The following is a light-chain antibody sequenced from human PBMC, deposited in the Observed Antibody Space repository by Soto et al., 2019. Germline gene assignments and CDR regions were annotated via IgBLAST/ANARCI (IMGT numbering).Light chain of an antibody. CDR3: ETWDDSLNGRV. J-gene: IGLJ3*02. CDR2: TNN. Sequence: QSVLTQPPSASGTPGQRVSISCSGSSSNIGSNVVNWYQQLPGAAPKLLIYTNNQRPSGVPGRFSGSKSGTSASLAISGLQSEDEASYYCETWDDSLNGRVFGGGTKLIVL. CDR1: SSNIGSNV. V-gene: IGLV1-44*01.